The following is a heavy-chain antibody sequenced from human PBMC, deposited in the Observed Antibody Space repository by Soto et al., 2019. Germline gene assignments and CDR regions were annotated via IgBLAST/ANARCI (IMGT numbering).Heavy chain of an antibody. D-gene: IGHD4-17*01. Sequence: SETLSLTCTVSGGSMSSNYWTWIRQSPGKGLEWIGYIYYTGSTKYNPSLKSRVTISLDTSKNQFSLRLTSVTSADTAVYYCARGGSYGDFFDYWGQGAQVTSPQ. CDR3: ARGGSYGDFFDY. CDR1: GGSMSSNY. V-gene: IGHV4-59*01. CDR2: IYYTGST. J-gene: IGHJ4*02.